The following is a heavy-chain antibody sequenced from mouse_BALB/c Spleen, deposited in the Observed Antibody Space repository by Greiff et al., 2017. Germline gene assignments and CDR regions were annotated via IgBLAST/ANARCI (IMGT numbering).Heavy chain of an antibody. J-gene: IGHJ4*01. Sequence: DVQLVESGGGLVKPGGSLKLSCAASGFTFSDYYMYWVRQTPEKRLEWVATISDGGSYTYYPDSVKGRFTISRDNAKNNLYLQMSSLKSEDTAMYYCARDRHYYGYGAMDYWGQGTSVTVSS. V-gene: IGHV5-4*02. CDR1: GFTFSDYY. CDR3: ARDRHYYGYGAMDY. D-gene: IGHD1-2*01. CDR2: ISDGGSYT.